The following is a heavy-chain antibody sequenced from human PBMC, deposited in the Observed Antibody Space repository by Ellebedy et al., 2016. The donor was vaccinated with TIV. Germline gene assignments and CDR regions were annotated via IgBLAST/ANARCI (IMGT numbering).Heavy chain of an antibody. CDR3: ARRSDTEDAFDI. V-gene: IGHV4-34*01. CDR2: INHSGST. Sequence: SETLSLTCAVYGGSFSGYYWSWIRQPPGKGLEWIGEINHSGSTNYNPSLKSRVTISVDTSKNQFSLKLSSVTAADTAVYYCARRSDTEDAFDIWGQGTMVTVSS. J-gene: IGHJ3*02. CDR1: GGSFSGYY. D-gene: IGHD5-18*01.